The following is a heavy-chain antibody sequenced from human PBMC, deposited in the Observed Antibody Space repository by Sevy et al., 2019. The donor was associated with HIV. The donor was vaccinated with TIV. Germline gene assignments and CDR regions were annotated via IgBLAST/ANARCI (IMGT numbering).Heavy chain of an antibody. Sequence: GESLKISCAASGFTFSSYAMSWVRQAPGKGLEWVSAISGSGGITYYADSVKGRFTISRDNSKNTLYLQMNSLRAEDTAVYYCAKNQGSNYYYYGMDVWGQGTTVTVSS. J-gene: IGHJ6*02. V-gene: IGHV3-23*01. CDR2: ISGSGGIT. CDR1: GFTFSSYA. CDR3: AKNQGSNYYYYGMDV.